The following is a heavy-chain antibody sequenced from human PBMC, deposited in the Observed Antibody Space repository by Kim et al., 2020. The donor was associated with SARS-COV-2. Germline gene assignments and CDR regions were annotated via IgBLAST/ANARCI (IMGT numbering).Heavy chain of an antibody. CDR2: NT. CDR3: ARRISAAGDI. J-gene: IGHJ3*02. D-gene: IGHD6-13*01. Sequence: NTYYCPSLKSRVTISVDTSNKQFSLRLTSVTAADTAVYYCARRISAAGDIWGQGTMVTVSS. V-gene: IGHV4-39*01.